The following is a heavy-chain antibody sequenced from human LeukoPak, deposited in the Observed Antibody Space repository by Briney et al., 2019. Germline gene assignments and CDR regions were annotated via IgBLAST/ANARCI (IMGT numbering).Heavy chain of an antibody. D-gene: IGHD3-9*01. J-gene: IGHJ5*01. Sequence: SETLSLTCSVSGASVTTYPYYWTWIRQPPGKGLAWIGSVTYTGNTFYNPSLQSRVTIPIDASKNQFSLNLSSVTAADTAIYFCARTPTGFPNWFDSWGRGTPVTVSS. CDR1: GASVTTYPYY. CDR3: ARTPTGFPNWFDS. V-gene: IGHV4-39*07. CDR2: VTYTGNT.